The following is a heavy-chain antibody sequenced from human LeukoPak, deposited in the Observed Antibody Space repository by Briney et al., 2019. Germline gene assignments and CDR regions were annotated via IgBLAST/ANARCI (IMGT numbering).Heavy chain of an antibody. J-gene: IGHJ4*02. CDR3: ARDFAGGDSSGFYHAADY. CDR2: ISGSGGST. Sequence: PGGSLRLSCAASGFTFSSYAMSWDRQAPGKGLEWVSAISGSGGSTYYADSVKGRFTISRDNSKNTLYLQMNSLRAEDTAVYYCARDFAGGDSSGFYHAADYWGQGTLVTVSS. D-gene: IGHD3-22*01. CDR1: GFTFSSYA. V-gene: IGHV3-23*01.